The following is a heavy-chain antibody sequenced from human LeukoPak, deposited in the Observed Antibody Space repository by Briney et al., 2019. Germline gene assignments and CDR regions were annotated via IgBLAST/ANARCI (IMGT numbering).Heavy chain of an antibody. Sequence: GSLRLSCAASGFTFSSYGMSWVRRAPGKGPEWVSGISGSGGNTYYADSVKGRFTISRDNSQNTLYLQMNTLRAEDTAVYYCAKVVSGYHFDYWGQGTLVTVSS. J-gene: IGHJ4*02. CDR2: ISGSGGNT. CDR1: GFTFSSYG. V-gene: IGHV3-23*01. D-gene: IGHD5-12*01. CDR3: AKVVSGYHFDY.